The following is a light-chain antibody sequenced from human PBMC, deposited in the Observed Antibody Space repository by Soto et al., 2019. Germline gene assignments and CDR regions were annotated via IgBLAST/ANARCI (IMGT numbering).Light chain of an antibody. J-gene: IGKJ2*01. Sequence: DIQMTQSPSSLSASVGDRGTIPCRASQRISRYLNWFQQKPGQAPNLLIYAASSLQSGIPSRFSGSGSGTDFPITISSVQAEYVANYYCQQSYITPYTFGQGTKLEIK. CDR1: QRISRY. CDR2: AAS. CDR3: QQSYITPYT. V-gene: IGKV1-39*01.